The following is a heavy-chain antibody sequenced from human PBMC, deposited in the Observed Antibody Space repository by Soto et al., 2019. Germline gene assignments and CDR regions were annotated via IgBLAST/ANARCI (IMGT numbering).Heavy chain of an antibody. CDR2: IIPIFGTA. CDR1: GGTFSSYA. CDR3: ASRGYDSSGYYYWFDP. J-gene: IGHJ5*02. V-gene: IGHV1-69*12. D-gene: IGHD3-22*01. Sequence: QVPLVQSGAEVKKPGASVKVSCKASGGTFSSYAISWVRQAPGQGLEWMGGIIPIFGTANYEQKVQGRVTITADESTSTAYMELSSLRSEDTAVYYCASRGYDSSGYYYWFDPWGQGTLVTVSS.